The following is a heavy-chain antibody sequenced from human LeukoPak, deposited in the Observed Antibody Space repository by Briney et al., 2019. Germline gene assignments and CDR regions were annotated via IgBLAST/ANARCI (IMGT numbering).Heavy chain of an antibody. V-gene: IGHV1-46*01. CDR2: INPSGGST. Sequence: ASVKVSCKASGYTFTSYYMHWVRQAPGQGLEWMGIINPSGGSTSYAQKFQGRVTMTRDTSTSTVYMELSSLRSEDTAVFYCARCDYVWGNYRSRPILYFDNWGQGTLVTVSP. CDR3: ARCDYVWGNYRSRPILYFDN. CDR1: GYTFTSYY. J-gene: IGHJ4*02. D-gene: IGHD3-16*02.